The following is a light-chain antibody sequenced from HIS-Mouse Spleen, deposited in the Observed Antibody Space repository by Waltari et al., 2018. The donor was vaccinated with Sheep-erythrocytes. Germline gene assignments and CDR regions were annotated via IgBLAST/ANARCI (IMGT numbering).Light chain of an antibody. J-gene: IGLJ3*02. CDR1: SSDVGGYNY. CDR2: EVS. V-gene: IGLV2-8*01. CDR3: SSYAGSNNWV. Sequence: QSALTQPPSASGSPGQSVTISCTGTSSDVGGYNYVSWYQQHPRKAPKLMIYEVSTRPSGVPDRFAGSKSGNTASLTVSGLQAEDEADYYCSSYAGSNNWVFGGGTKLTVL.